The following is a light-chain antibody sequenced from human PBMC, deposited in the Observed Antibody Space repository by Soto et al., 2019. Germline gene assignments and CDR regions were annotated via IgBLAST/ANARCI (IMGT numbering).Light chain of an antibody. Sequence: QSVLTQPPSASGTPGQRVTISCSGSSSNIGSNTVNWYQQLPGTAPKLLIYSSDHRPSGVPDRFSGSKSGTSASLAISGLQSEDEADYYCAAWDDSLNGPVFGGGTQLTVL. J-gene: IGLJ2*01. CDR2: SSD. CDR1: SSNIGSNT. CDR3: AAWDDSLNGPV. V-gene: IGLV1-44*01.